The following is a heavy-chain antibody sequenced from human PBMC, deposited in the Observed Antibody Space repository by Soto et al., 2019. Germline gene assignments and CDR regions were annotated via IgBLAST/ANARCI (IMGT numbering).Heavy chain of an antibody. CDR2: IYHSGST. CDR3: ARAHHRMSGYDAEGGFDP. J-gene: IGHJ5*02. V-gene: IGHV4-30-2*01. D-gene: IGHD5-12*01. Sequence: QLQLRESGSGLVKPSQTLSLTCAVSGGSISSGGYSWSWIRQPPGKGLEWIGYIYHSGSTYYNPSLKSRVTISVDRSKNQFSLKLSSVTAADTAVYYCARAHHRMSGYDAEGGFDPWGQGTLVTVSS. CDR1: GGSISSGGYS.